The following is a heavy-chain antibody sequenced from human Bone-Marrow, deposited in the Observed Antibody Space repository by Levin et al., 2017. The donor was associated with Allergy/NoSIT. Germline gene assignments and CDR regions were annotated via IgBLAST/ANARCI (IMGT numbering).Heavy chain of an antibody. V-gene: IGHV1-18*01. Sequence: ASVKVSCKASGYTFATDGINWVRQAPGQGLDWMGWISPDNGHTIYAEKFQGRVTLTTDTSTNTAHMEVKSLRSDDTAVDNCARDHGSILSKWFDPWGQGTLVIVSS. CDR3: ARDHGSILSKWFDP. J-gene: IGHJ5*02. CDR1: GYTFATDG. CDR2: ISPDNGHT.